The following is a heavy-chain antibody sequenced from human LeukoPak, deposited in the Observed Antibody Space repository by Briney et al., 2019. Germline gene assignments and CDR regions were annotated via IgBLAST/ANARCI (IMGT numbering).Heavy chain of an antibody. Sequence: ASVKVSCKASGYTFTSYDINWVRQATGQGLEWMGWMNPNSGNTGYAQKFQGRVTITRNTSISTAYMELSSLRSEDTAVYYCARGRVNYDFWSGYYVYWFDPWGQGTLVTVSS. CDR3: ARGRVNYDFWSGYYVYWFDP. V-gene: IGHV1-8*03. CDR2: MNPNSGNT. CDR1: GYTFTSYD. J-gene: IGHJ5*02. D-gene: IGHD3-3*01.